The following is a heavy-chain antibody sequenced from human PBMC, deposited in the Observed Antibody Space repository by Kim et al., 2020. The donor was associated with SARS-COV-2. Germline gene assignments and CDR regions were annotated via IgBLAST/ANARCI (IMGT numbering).Heavy chain of an antibody. D-gene: IGHD2-15*01. Sequence: GGSLRLSCAASGFTFGDYAMHWVRQAPGKGLEWVSGISWNSGSIGYADSVKGRFTISRDNAKNSLYLQMNSLRAEDTALYYCAKDLGYVVADVCGMDVWGQGTTVTVSS. CDR2: ISWNSGSI. CDR3: AKDLGYVVADVCGMDV. CDR1: GFTFGDYA. V-gene: IGHV3-9*01. J-gene: IGHJ6*02.